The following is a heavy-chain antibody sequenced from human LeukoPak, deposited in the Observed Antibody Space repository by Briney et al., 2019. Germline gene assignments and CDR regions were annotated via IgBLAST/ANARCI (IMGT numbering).Heavy chain of an antibody. V-gene: IGHV4-4*07. CDR3: ARETYYYDSSGYHGLLYYYYYGMDV. J-gene: IGHJ6*02. CDR2: IYTSGST. D-gene: IGHD3-22*01. CDR1: GGSISSYY. Sequence: SETLSLTCTVSGGSISSYYWSWIRQPAGKGLEWIGRIYTSGSTNYNPSLKSRVTMSVDTSKDQFSLKLSSVTAADTAVYYCARETYYYDSSGYHGLLYYYYYGMDVWGQGTTVTVSS.